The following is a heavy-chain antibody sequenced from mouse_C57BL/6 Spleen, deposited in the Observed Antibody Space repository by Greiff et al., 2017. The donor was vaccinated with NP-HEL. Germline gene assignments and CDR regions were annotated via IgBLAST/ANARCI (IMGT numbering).Heavy chain of an antibody. V-gene: IGHV1-42*01. CDR1: GYSFTGYY. CDR3: ASANWGRAMDY. J-gene: IGHJ4*01. CDR2: INPSTGGT. D-gene: IGHD4-1*01. Sequence: VQLQQSGPELVKPGASVKISCKASGYSFTGYYMNWVKQSPEKSLEWIGEINPSTGGTTYNQKFKAKATLTVDKSSSTAYMQLKSLTSEDSAVYYCASANWGRAMDYWGQGTSVTVSS.